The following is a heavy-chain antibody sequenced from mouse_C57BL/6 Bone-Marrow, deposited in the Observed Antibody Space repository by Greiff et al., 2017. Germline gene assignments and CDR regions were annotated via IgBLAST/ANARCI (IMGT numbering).Heavy chain of an antibody. J-gene: IGHJ3*01. V-gene: IGHV14-3*01. CDR3: ARCYYYGSSYAWFAY. CDR1: GFNIKNTY. CDR2: IDPANGNT. Sequence: VQLKQSVAELVRPGASVKLSCTASGFNIKNTYMHWVKQRPEQGLEWIGRIDPANGNTKYAPTFQGKATITADTSSNTAYLQLSSLTSEDTAIYYCARCYYYGSSYAWFAYWGQGTLVTVSA. D-gene: IGHD1-1*01.